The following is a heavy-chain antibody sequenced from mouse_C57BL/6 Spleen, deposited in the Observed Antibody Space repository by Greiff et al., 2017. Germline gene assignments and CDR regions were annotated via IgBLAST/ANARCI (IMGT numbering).Heavy chain of an antibody. V-gene: IGHV1-69*01. CDR2: IAPSDSYT. CDR1: GYTFTSYW. D-gene: IGHD2-4*01. J-gene: IGHJ4*01. Sequence: VQLQQSGAELVMPGASVKLSCKASGYTFTSYWMHWVKPRPGQGLEWIGEIAPSDSYTNYNQKFKGKSTLTVDKSSSTAYMQLSSLTSEDSAVYYCARMGRLRRDYYAMDYGGQGTSVTVSS. CDR3: ARMGRLRRDYYAMDY.